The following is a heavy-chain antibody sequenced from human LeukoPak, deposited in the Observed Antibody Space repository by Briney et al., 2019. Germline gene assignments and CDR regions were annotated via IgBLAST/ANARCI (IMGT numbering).Heavy chain of an antibody. CDR3: AKQYSTSNSPPFDY. J-gene: IGHJ4*02. Sequence: GESLKISCAASGFTFSNYAMSWVRQAPGKGLEWVSHISGSGSSTYYADSVKGRLTISRDNSKNTLYLQMNSLRAEDTAVYYCAKQYSTSNSPPFDYWGQGTLVTVSS. V-gene: IGHV3-23*01. CDR1: GFTFSNYA. CDR2: ISGSGSST. D-gene: IGHD6-6*01.